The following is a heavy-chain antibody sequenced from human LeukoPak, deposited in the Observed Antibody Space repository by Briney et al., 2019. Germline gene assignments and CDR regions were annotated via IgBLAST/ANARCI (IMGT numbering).Heavy chain of an antibody. V-gene: IGHV3-7*03. J-gene: IGHJ4*02. Sequence: PGGSLRLSCAASGFTFSNYWMIWVRQAPGEGLEWGANIKQEGSEQYYVDSVKGGFPISRDNAKNSLYLQMNSLRAEDTAVYYCARARFGTAGADYGGQGTLVTVS. CDR2: IKQEGSEQ. CDR3: ARARFGTAGADY. D-gene: IGHD1-1*01. CDR1: GFTFSNYW.